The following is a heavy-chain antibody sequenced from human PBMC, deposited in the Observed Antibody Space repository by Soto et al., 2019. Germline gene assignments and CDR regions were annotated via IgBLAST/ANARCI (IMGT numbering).Heavy chain of an antibody. D-gene: IGHD6-13*01. CDR2: IIPIFGTA. V-gene: IGHV1-69*01. J-gene: IGHJ6*02. CDR3: ARDLSIAAAGTPPYYYYGMDV. Sequence: GYTFTGYYMHWVRQAPGQGLEWMGGIIPIFGTANYAQKFQGRVTITADESTSTAYMELSSLRSEDTAVYYCARDLSIAAAGTPPYYYYGMDVWGQGTTVTVSS. CDR1: GYTFTGYY.